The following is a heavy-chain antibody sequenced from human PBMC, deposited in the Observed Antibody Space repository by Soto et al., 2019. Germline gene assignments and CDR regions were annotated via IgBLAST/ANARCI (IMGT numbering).Heavy chain of an antibody. CDR1: GYTFTSYD. Sequence: ASVKVSCKASGYTFTSYDINWVRQATGQGLEWMGWMNPNSGDTGYAQKFQGRVTMTRNTSISTAYMELSSLRSEDTAVYYCARLWYNWNRYGMDVWGQGTTVTVSS. CDR2: MNPNSGDT. D-gene: IGHD1-20*01. CDR3: ARLWYNWNRYGMDV. J-gene: IGHJ6*02. V-gene: IGHV1-8*01.